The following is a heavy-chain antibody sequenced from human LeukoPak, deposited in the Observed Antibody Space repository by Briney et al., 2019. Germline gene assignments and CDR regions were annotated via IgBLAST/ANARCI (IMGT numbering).Heavy chain of an antibody. CDR2: IKQDGSEK. Sequence: GGSLRLSCAASGFTFSSYWMSWVRQAPGKGLEWVANIKQDGSEKYYVDSVKGRFTISRDNAKNSLYLQMNSLRAEDTAFYYCAKDTRGFTYGYFDYWGQGALVTVSS. J-gene: IGHJ4*02. CDR3: AKDTRGFTYGYFDY. V-gene: IGHV3-7*03. D-gene: IGHD5-18*01. CDR1: GFTFSSYW.